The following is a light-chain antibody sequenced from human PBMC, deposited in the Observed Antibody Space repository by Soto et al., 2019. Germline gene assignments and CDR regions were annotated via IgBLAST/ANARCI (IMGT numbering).Light chain of an antibody. J-gene: IGKJ1*01. Sequence: DIQMTQSPSSLSASVGDRVTITCRASQGISNYLAWYQQKPGKVPKLLMYAASTLQSGVRSRFSGSGSGTDFTLTISILQPEDGATYYCQKYNSAPRTFGQGTKVEIK. V-gene: IGKV1-27*01. CDR1: QGISNY. CDR2: AAS. CDR3: QKYNSAPRT.